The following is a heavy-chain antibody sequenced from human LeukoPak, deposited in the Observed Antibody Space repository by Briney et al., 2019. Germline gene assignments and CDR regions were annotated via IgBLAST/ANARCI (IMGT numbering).Heavy chain of an antibody. Sequence: GGSLRLSCAASRFTFSSSAMSWVRQAPGRGLEWVSTISGGGGSTYYSDSVKGRFTISRDNSKNTLYLQLNSLRVEDTAVYYCARDGPRHQGHHDYLRNWFFDLWGRGTLVTVSS. CDR2: ISGGGGST. V-gene: IGHV3-23*01. CDR1: RFTFSSSA. D-gene: IGHD2/OR15-2a*01. CDR3: ARDGPRHQGHHDYLRNWFFDL. J-gene: IGHJ2*01.